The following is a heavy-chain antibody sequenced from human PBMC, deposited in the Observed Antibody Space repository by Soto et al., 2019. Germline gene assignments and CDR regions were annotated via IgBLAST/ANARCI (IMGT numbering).Heavy chain of an antibody. CDR1: GGTFSSYA. J-gene: IGHJ4*01. CDR3: ARAAYYYDSSGYYPGDY. Sequence: SVKVSCKASGGTFSSYAISWVRQAPGQGLEWMGGIIPIFGTANYAQKFQGRVTITRDTSASTAYMEVSSLRSEDTAVYYCARAAYYYDSSGYYPGDYWGHGSLVTVSS. V-gene: IGHV1-69*05. CDR2: IIPIFGTA. D-gene: IGHD3-22*01.